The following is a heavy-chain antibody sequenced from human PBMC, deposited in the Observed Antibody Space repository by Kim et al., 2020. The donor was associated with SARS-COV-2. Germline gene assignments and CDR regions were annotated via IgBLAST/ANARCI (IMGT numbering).Heavy chain of an antibody. J-gene: IGHJ6*02. CDR2: IYYSGST. D-gene: IGHD3-16*01. CDR3: ARSDYDYVWGKGGYYYGMDV. Sequence: SETLSLTCTVSGGSISSYYWSWIRQPPGKGLEWIGYIYYSGSTNYNPSLKSRVTISVDTSKNQFSLKLSSVTAADTAVDYCARSDYDYVWGKGGYYYGMDVWGQGATVTVSS. V-gene: IGHV4-59*01. CDR1: GGSISSYY.